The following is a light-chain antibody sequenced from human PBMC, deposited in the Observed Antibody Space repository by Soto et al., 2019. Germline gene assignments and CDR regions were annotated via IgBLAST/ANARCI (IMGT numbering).Light chain of an antibody. CDR1: QSVSSH. V-gene: IGKV3-15*01. J-gene: IGKJ4*01. Sequence: EIVMTQSPATLSVSPGERATLSCRASQSVSSHLAWYQQKRGQAPRLLIDGVSTRATGITARFSGSGSGTQFTLTISSLQSADFSVYYCQHSNRWPHTFGGGTKVEIK. CDR3: QHSNRWPHT. CDR2: GVS.